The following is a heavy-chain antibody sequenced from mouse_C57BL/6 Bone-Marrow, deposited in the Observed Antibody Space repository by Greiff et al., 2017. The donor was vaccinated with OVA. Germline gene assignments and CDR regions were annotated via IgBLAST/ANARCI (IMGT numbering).Heavy chain of an antibody. D-gene: IGHD1-1*01. Sequence: VQLQQSGPELVKPGASVKISCKASGYAFSSSWMNWVKQRPGKGLEWIGRIYPGDGDTNYNGKFKGKATLTADKSSSTAYMQLSSLTSEDSAVYFCARGGDYGSSYDWYFDVWGTGTTVTVSS. CDR2: IYPGDGDT. CDR1: GYAFSSSW. V-gene: IGHV1-82*01. CDR3: ARGGDYGSSYDWYFDV. J-gene: IGHJ1*03.